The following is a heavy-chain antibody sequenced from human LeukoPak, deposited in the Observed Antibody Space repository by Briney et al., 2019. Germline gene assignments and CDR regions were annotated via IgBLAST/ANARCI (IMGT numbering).Heavy chain of an antibody. V-gene: IGHV4-38-2*02. Sequence: SETLSLTCTVSGYSISSGYYWGWIRQPPGKGLEWIGSIYYSGSIYYNPSLKSRVTISVDTSKNQFSLKLSSVTAADTAVYYCAFPDWHMDVWGKGTTVTVSS. D-gene: IGHD3-9*01. CDR2: IYYSGSI. CDR1: GYSISSGYY. J-gene: IGHJ6*03. CDR3: AFPDWHMDV.